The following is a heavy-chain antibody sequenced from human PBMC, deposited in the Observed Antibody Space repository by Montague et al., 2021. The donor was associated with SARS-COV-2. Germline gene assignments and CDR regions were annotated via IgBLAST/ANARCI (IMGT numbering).Heavy chain of an antibody. CDR3: EGHTRSGVIGNYFDP. CDR2: ASYSGST. J-gene: IGHJ4*02. V-gene: IGHV4-39*01. CDR1: DGYFSSGVYE. Sequence: SETLSLTCTVSDGYFSSGVYEWWGWIRQPPGKGLQWIGSASYSGSTTYNPSLKNRVTVSVDTSGSQFYLRLHSVTATDTAVYYCEGHTRSGVIGNYFDPWGQGTLVTVSS. D-gene: IGHD2-21*01.